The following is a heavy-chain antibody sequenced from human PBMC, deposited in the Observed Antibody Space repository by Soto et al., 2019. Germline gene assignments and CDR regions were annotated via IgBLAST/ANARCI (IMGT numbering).Heavy chain of an antibody. CDR1: GYTFTSYD. CDR2: MNPNSGNT. J-gene: IGHJ6*02. V-gene: IGHV1-8*01. CDR3: ARRGYSSSWYYYYYYGMDV. D-gene: IGHD6-13*01. Sequence: QVQLVQSGAAVKKPGASVKVSCKASGYTFTSYDINWVRQATGQGLEWMGWMNPNSGNTGYAQKFQGRVTMTRNTSIXXAXXELSSLRSEDTAVYYCARRGYSSSWYYYYYYGMDVWGQGTTVTVSS.